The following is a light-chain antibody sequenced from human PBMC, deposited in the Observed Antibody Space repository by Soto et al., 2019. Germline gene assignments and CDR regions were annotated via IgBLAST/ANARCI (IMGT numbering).Light chain of an antibody. Sequence: EIVLTQSPATLSLSPGERATLSCRASQSVSSYLAWYQQKPGQAPRLLIYDASNRATGIPARFSGSGSGTDFTLTITSLVPEDFVGYDCKPRSNWPLITFGQGTRLEIK. CDR1: QSVSSY. CDR3: KPRSNWPLIT. J-gene: IGKJ5*01. CDR2: DAS. V-gene: IGKV3-11*01.